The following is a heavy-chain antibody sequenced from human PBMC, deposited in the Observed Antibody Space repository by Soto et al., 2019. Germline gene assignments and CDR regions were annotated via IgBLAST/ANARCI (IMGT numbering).Heavy chain of an antibody. J-gene: IGHJ4*02. CDR1: SGSINSYY. Sequence: SETLSLTCTVSSGSINSYYWSWIRQPPGKGLEWIGYIYYSGSTYYNPSLKSRVTISVDTSKNQFSLKLSSVTAADTAVYYCARAADCSGGSCYVFRGYWGQGTLVTVSS. V-gene: IGHV4-59*08. CDR3: ARAADCSGGSCYVFRGY. CDR2: IYYSGST. D-gene: IGHD2-15*01.